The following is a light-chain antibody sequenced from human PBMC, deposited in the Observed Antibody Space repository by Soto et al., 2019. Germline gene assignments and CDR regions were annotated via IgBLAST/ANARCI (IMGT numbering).Light chain of an antibody. CDR2: GND. Sequence: QSVLTQPPSVSGAPGQGVTISCTGSSSNIGAGYDVHWYQQLPGAAPKLLIFGNDNRPSGVPDRFSGSRSGTSASLAITGLQDDDEADYYCQSYDRSLSGSVFGAGTKVTVL. J-gene: IGLJ1*01. CDR1: SSNIGAGYD. V-gene: IGLV1-40*01. CDR3: QSYDRSLSGSV.